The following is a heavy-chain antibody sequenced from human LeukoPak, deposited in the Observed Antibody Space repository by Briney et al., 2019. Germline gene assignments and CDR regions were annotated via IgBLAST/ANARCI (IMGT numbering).Heavy chain of an antibody. V-gene: IGHV1-69*04. J-gene: IGHJ6*02. Sequence: SVKVSCKASGGTFSSYAISWVRQAPGQGLEWMGRIIPILGIANYAQKFQGRVTITADKSTSTAYMELSSLRSEDTAVYYCARDPSSYLYYYYGMDVWGQGTTVTVSS. CDR2: IIPILGIA. D-gene: IGHD1-26*01. CDR1: GGTFSSYA. CDR3: ARDPSSYLYYYYGMDV.